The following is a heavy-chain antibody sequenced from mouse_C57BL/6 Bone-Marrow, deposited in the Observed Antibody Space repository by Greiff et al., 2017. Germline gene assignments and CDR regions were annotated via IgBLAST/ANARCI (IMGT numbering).Heavy chain of an antibody. Sequence: VQLQQPGAELVMPGASVKLSCKASGYTFTSYWMPWVKQRPGQGLEWIGEIDPSDSYPNYNQKFKGKSTLTVDKSSSTAYMQLSSLTSEDSAVYYCAVDRGYAMDYWGQGTSVTVSS. CDR2: IDPSDSYP. V-gene: IGHV1-69*01. J-gene: IGHJ4*01. CDR3: AVDRGYAMDY. D-gene: IGHD3-2*01. CDR1: GYTFTSYW.